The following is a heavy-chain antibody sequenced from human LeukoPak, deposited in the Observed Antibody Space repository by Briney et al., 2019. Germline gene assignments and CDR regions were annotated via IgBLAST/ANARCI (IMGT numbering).Heavy chain of an antibody. D-gene: IGHD2-2*01. Sequence: ETLSLTCTVSGGSISSSSYYWGWVRQAPGKGLEWVANIKQDGSEKYYVDSVKGRFTISRDNAKNSLYLQMNSPRAEDTAVYYCAGASPSCGTSCYDHPPLYYYMDVWGKGTTVTVSS. CDR2: IKQDGSEK. J-gene: IGHJ6*03. V-gene: IGHV3-7*01. CDR3: AGASPSCGTSCYDHPPLYYYMDV. CDR1: GGSISSSSYY.